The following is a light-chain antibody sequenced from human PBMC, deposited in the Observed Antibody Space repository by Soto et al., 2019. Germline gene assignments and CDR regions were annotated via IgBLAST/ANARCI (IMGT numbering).Light chain of an antibody. V-gene: IGKV1-39*01. CDR3: QQSYTTWT. J-gene: IGKJ1*01. Sequence: DIQMTQSPSSLSASVGDRVTITCRASQSVSRFLNWFQQKPGKAPKLLIYAASNLQSGGPSRFSGSGSGTDFTLTSSSLQPEDFATYYCQQSYTTWTFGQGTKVEIK. CDR2: AAS. CDR1: QSVSRF.